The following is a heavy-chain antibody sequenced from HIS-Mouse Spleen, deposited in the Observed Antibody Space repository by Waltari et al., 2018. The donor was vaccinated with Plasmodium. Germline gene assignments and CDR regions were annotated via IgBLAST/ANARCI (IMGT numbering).Heavy chain of an antibody. CDR3: ASSWYLYFDL. Sequence: EVQLVESGGGLVQPGGSLRLSCAASGFTFGSYWMSWVRQAPGKGLEWVANIKQDGSEKYYVDSVKGRFTISRDNAKNSLYLQMNSLRAEDTAVYYCASSWYLYFDLWGRGTLVTVSS. V-gene: IGHV3-7*01. CDR1: GFTFGSYW. D-gene: IGHD6-13*01. CDR2: IKQDGSEK. J-gene: IGHJ2*01.